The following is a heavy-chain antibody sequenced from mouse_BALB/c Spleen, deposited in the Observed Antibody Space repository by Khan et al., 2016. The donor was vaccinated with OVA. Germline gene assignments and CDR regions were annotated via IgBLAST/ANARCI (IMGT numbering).Heavy chain of an antibody. V-gene: IGHV2-6*02. J-gene: IGHJ4*01. Sequence: VELVESGPGLVAPSQSLSITCTVSGFSLTTYGVHWVRQPPGKGLEWLGVIWSDGSTNYNSVLKSRLSISKDNSKSQGFLKMNSIQNADTAMYYCARWFDGYSSLYAMDYWGQGTSVTVSS. CDR3: ARWFDGYSSLYAMDY. D-gene: IGHD2-3*01. CDR1: GFSLTTYG. CDR2: IWSDGST.